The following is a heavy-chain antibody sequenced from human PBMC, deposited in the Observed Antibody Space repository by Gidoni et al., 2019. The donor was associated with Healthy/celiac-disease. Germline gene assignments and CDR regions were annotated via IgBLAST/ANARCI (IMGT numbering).Heavy chain of an antibody. CDR3: AKTVRYFDWLLFPNWFDP. CDR1: GFTFSSSA. V-gene: IGHV3-23*01. Sequence: EVPLLESGGGLVQPGGSLRLSCAASGFTFSSSAMRWVRQAPGKGLEWVSAISGSGGSTYYADSVKGRFTISRDNSKNTLYLQMNSLRAEDTAVYYCAKTVRYFDWLLFPNWFDPWGQGTLVTVSS. CDR2: ISGSGGST. J-gene: IGHJ5*02. D-gene: IGHD3-9*01.